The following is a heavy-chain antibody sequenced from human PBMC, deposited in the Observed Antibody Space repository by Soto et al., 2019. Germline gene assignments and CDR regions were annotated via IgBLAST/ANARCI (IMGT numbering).Heavy chain of an antibody. CDR3: ASDILTALDAFDI. D-gene: IGHD3-9*01. J-gene: IGHJ3*02. CDR2: INPSCGST. CDR1: GYTFTSYY. Sequence: ASVKVSCKASGYTFTSYYMHWVRQAPGQGLEWMGIINPSCGSTSYAQKFQGRVTMTRDMSTSTVYMELSSLRSEDTAVYYCASDILTALDAFDIWGQGTMVTVSS. V-gene: IGHV1-46*03.